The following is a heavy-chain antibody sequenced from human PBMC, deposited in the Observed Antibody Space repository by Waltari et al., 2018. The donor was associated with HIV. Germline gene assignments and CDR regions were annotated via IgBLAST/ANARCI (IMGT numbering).Heavy chain of an antibody. J-gene: IGHJ4*02. Sequence: QVQLVQSGAEVKKPGASVKVSCKVSGYSLTELSMHWVRPPAGKGLEWMGGCDPEDDETSYAQKCQGRVPMTEDTSTYTAYMGLSGLRSEDTAVYYCATSLTLITISSCDYWGQGTLGTVSS. D-gene: IGHD3-16*01. V-gene: IGHV1-24*01. CDR1: GYSLTELS. CDR3: ATSLTLITISSCDY. CDR2: CDPEDDET.